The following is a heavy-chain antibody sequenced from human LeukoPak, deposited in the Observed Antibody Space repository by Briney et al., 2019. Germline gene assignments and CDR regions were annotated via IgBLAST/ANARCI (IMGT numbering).Heavy chain of an antibody. CDR3: ARDGELMIQYYGMDV. D-gene: IGHD2-21*01. V-gene: IGHV3-23*01. J-gene: IGHJ6*02. CDR1: GFTLSSYA. CDR2: ISGSGGST. Sequence: GGSLRLSCAASGFTLSSYAMSWVRQAPGKGLEWVSAISGSGGSTYYADSVKGRFTISRDNSKNTLYLQMNSLRAEDTAVYYCARDGELMIQYYGMDVWGQGTTVTVSS.